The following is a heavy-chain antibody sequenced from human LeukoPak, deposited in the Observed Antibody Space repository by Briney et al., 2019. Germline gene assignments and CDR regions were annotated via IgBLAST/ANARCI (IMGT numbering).Heavy chain of an antibody. Sequence: SETLSLTCTVSGGSISSSSYYWGWIRQPPGKGLEWIGRIYHSGSTYYNPSLKSRGTISVDTSKNQFSLKLSSVTAADTAVYYCARGWRDTAMVYYFDYWGQGTLVTVSS. CDR1: GGSISSSSYY. D-gene: IGHD5-18*01. CDR3: ARGWRDTAMVYYFDY. CDR2: IYHSGST. J-gene: IGHJ4*02. V-gene: IGHV4-39*07.